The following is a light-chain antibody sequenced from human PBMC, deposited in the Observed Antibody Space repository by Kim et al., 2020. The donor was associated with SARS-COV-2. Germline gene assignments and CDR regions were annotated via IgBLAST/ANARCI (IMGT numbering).Light chain of an antibody. V-gene: IGLV3-1*01. CDR3: QAWERSIVV. CDR1: KLGDKY. J-gene: IGLJ2*01. CDR2: QDS. Sequence: SYELTQPPSVSVSPGQTASITCSGDKLGDKYACWYQQKPGQSPVLVIYQDSKRPSGIPERFSGSNSGNTATLTISGTQAMDEADYYCQAWERSIVVFGGGTKLTVL.